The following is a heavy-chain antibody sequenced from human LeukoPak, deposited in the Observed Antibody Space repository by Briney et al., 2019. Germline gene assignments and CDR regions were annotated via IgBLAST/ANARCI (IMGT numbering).Heavy chain of an antibody. V-gene: IGHV4-39*01. CDR1: VGSISSSSYY. CDR3: ARRYCSGGSCYSDNWFDP. D-gene: IGHD2-15*01. J-gene: IGHJ5*02. Sequence: SETLSLTCTVSVGSISSSSYYWGWIRQPPGKGLEWIGSIYYSGSTYYNPSPKSRVTISVDTSKNQFSLKLSSVTAADTAVYYCARRYCSGGSCYSDNWFDPWGQGTLVTVSS. CDR2: IYYSGST.